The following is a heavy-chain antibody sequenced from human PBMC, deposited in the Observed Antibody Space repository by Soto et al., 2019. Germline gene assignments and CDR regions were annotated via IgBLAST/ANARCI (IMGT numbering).Heavy chain of an antibody. Sequence: QVQLVQSGAEVKKPGSSVKVSCKASGGTFSSYAISWVRQAPGQGREWMGGIIPIFGTANYAQKFQGRVTITADESTSTAYMELSSLRSEDTAVYYCASGGKPQEMATINYWGQGTLVTVSS. J-gene: IGHJ4*02. CDR2: IIPIFGTA. CDR3: ASGGKPQEMATINY. D-gene: IGHD5-12*01. V-gene: IGHV1-69*12. CDR1: GGTFSSYA.